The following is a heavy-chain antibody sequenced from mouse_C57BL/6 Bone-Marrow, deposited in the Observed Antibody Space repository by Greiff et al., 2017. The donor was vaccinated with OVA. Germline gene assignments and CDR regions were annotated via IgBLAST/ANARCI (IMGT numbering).Heavy chain of an antibody. D-gene: IGHD2-10*01. Sequence: EVMLVESGEGLVKPGGSLKLSCAASGFTFSSYAMSWVRQTPEKRLEWVAYISSGGDYIYYADTVKGRFTNSRDNARNTLYLQMSSLKSENTAMYYCTRDTYYGNYAFAYWGQGTLVTVSA. V-gene: IGHV5-9-1*02. CDR1: GFTFSSYA. CDR3: TRDTYYGNYAFAY. CDR2: ISSGGDYI. J-gene: IGHJ3*01.